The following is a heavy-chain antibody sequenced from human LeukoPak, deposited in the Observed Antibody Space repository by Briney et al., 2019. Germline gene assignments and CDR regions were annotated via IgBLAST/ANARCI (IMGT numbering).Heavy chain of an antibody. V-gene: IGHV3-23*01. J-gene: IGHJ4*02. CDR3: ANGGYSGYDLDY. D-gene: IGHD5-12*01. Sequence: GGSLRLSCAASGFTFSSYAMSWVRQAPGKGLEWVSAISGSGGSTYYTDSVKGRFTISRDNSKNTLYLQMNSLRAEDTAVYYCANGGYSGYDLDYWGQGTLVTVSS. CDR2: ISGSGGST. CDR1: GFTFSSYA.